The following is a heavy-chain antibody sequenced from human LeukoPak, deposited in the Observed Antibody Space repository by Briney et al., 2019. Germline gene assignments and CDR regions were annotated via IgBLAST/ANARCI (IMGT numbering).Heavy chain of an antibody. CDR2: IIPIFGTA. CDR3: AREGVGATDY. CDR1: GGTFNNYV. V-gene: IGHV1-69*05. D-gene: IGHD1-26*01. Sequence: GASVKVSCKASGGTFNNYVINWVRQAPGQGLEWMGGIIPIFGTANYAQKFQGRVTITTDESTSTAYMELSSLRSEDTAVYYCAREGVGATDYWGQGTLVTVSS. J-gene: IGHJ4*02.